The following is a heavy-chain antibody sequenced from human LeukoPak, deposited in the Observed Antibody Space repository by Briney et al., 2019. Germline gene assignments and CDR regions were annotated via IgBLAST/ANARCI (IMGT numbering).Heavy chain of an antibody. CDR1: GFTVSNNY. J-gene: IGHJ4*02. CDR3: ARRYFDY. CDR2: IYSDGST. V-gene: IGHV3-53*01. Sequence: GGSLRLSCAASGFTVSNNYMSWVRQAPGKGLEWVSIIYSDGSTYYADSVKGRFTISRDNSKNTLFLQVNSLRAEDTAVYYCARRYFDYWGQGTLVTVSS.